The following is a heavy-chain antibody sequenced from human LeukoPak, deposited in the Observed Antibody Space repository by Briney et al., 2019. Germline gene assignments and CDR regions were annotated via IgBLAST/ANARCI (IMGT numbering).Heavy chain of an antibody. D-gene: IGHD3-16*02. V-gene: IGHV3-9*01. CDR1: GFTFDEYA. J-gene: IGHJ6*03. Sequence: TGGSLTLSCAASGFTFDEYAMHWVRQVPGKGLEWVSGISWNSRIIVYADSVKGRFTISRRNSKKSLYLQMNSLRPEDTALYHCTRDKGLGDLSFLSMDVWGKGTTVTVSS. CDR2: ISWNSRII. CDR3: TRDKGLGDLSFLSMDV.